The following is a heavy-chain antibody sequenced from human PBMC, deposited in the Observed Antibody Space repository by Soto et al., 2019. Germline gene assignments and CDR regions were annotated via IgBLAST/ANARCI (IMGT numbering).Heavy chain of an antibody. CDR2: ISYDGGET. Sequence: LRLSWAGSGXIFSNYGMHWVRQAPGKGLEWVAFISYDGGETFYADSVKGRFTISRDNSKSTVFLHTNSLKKEDTAVYYCAITSVADASFDYWGQGTLVTVSS. CDR1: GXIFSNYG. V-gene: IGHV3-30*03. D-gene: IGHD5-12*01. CDR3: AITSVADASFDY. J-gene: IGHJ4*02.